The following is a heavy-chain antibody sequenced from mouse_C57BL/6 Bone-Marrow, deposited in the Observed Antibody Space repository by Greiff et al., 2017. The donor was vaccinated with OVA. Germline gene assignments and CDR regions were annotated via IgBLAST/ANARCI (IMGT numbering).Heavy chain of an antibody. CDR2: ISSGGSYT. CDR1: GFTFSSYG. D-gene: IGHD2-14*01. Sequence: EVKLMESGGDLVKPGGSLKLSCAASGFTFSSYGMSWVRQTPDKRLEWVATISSGGSYTYYPDSVTGRFTISRDNAKNTLYLQMSSVKSEDTAMYYCARHGTGFAYWGQGTLVTVSA. J-gene: IGHJ3*01. CDR3: ARHGTGFAY. V-gene: IGHV5-6*01.